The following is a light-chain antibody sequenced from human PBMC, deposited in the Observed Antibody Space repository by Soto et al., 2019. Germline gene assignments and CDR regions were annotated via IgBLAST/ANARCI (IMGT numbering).Light chain of an antibody. V-gene: IGKV1-39*01. CDR3: QQSYSSPYT. CDR1: QTISSY. J-gene: IGKJ2*01. CDR2: TAS. Sequence: DIQMTQSPSSLSASVGDRVTITCRASQTISSYLNWYQQRPGKAPKLLIYTASKLQSGVPSRFSGSESGTDFTLTISSLQPEDVANYYCQQSYSSPYTVGQGTKLEIE.